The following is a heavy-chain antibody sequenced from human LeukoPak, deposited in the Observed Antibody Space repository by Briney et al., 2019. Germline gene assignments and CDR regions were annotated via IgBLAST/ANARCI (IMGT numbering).Heavy chain of an antibody. J-gene: IGHJ4*02. CDR2: LYWGDDK. D-gene: IGHD5-12*01. CDR3: AYRHSRGGYDVFEC. CDR1: GFPLTPSSVG. Sequence: ESGPTQVKPTQTLTQLCNLSGFPLTPSSVGVGWIRHLPGKALEWLTLLYWGDDKRYSPSLKSTLNITKNTSKNQVVLTMTKMKPVDTATYYAAYRHSRGGYDVFECWGQGTLVTVSS. V-gene: IGHV2-5*02.